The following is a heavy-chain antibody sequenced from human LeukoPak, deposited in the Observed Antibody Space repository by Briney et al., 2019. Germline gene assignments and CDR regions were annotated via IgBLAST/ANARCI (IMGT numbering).Heavy chain of an antibody. D-gene: IGHD2-2*01. CDR2: IYYSGST. CDR3: ARDRVVVVPAAISYGMDV. J-gene: IGHJ6*02. Sequence: SETLSLTCTVSGDSISSGGYYWSWIRQHPGKGLEWIGYIYYSGSTYYNPSLKSQVTISVDTSKNQFSLKLSSVTAADTAVYYCARDRVVVVPAAISYGMDVWGQGTTVTVSS. CDR1: GDSISSGGYY. V-gene: IGHV4-31*01.